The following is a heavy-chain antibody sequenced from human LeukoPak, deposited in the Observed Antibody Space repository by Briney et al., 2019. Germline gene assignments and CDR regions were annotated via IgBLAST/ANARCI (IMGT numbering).Heavy chain of an antibody. CDR1: GFTFSSYW. D-gene: IGHD3-22*01. Sequence: SGGSLRLSCAASGFTFSSYWMSWVRQAPGKGLEWVANIKQDGSEKYYVDSVKGRFTISRDNAKNSLYLQLNRLRAEDTAVYYCASHYDSANHYLGAFDIWGQGTMVTVSS. CDR3: ASHYDSANHYLGAFDI. J-gene: IGHJ3*02. CDR2: IKQDGSEK. V-gene: IGHV3-7*01.